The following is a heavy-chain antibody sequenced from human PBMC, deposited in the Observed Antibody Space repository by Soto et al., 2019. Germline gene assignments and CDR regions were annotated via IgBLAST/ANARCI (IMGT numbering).Heavy chain of an antibody. V-gene: IGHV3-48*01. D-gene: IGHD3-3*01. J-gene: IGHJ2*01. CDR3: ARDVDMFVGVVVERCGYFDL. CDR2: ISSSSSTI. CDR1: GFTFSSYS. Sequence: EVQLVESGGGLVQPGGSLRLSCAASGFTFSSYSMNWVRQAPGKGLEWVSDISSSSSTIYYADSVKGRFTISRDNAKNSRYRQLDGLSAADTAVYDSARDVDMFVGVVVERCGYFDLWGSGTMVAVAS.